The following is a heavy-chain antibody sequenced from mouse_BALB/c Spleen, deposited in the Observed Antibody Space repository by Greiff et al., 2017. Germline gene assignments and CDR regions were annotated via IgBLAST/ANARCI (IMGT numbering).Heavy chain of an antibody. Sequence: EVKLMESGAELVKPGASVKLSCTASGFNIKDTYMHWVKQRPEQGLEWIGRIDPANGNTKYDPKFQGKATITADTSSNTAYLQLSSLTSEDTAVYYCADYYGSSYRAMDYWGQGTSVTVSS. CDR1: GFNIKDTY. CDR2: IDPANGNT. D-gene: IGHD1-1*01. V-gene: IGHV14-3*02. CDR3: ADYYGSSYRAMDY. J-gene: IGHJ4*01.